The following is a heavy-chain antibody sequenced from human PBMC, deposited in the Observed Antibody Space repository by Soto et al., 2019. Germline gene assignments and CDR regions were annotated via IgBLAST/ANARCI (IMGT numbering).Heavy chain of an antibody. D-gene: IGHD2-15*01. CDR3: ANTAVVAPSKLRLDY. V-gene: IGHV2-5*02. CDR2: IYWDDDK. J-gene: IGHJ4*02. Sequence: SGPTLVNPTQTLTLTCTFSGFSLSTSGLGVGGIRQPPGKALEWLALIYWDDDKRYSPSLKSRLTITKDTSKNQVVLTMTNMDHVDTATHYCANTAVVAPSKLRLDYWGPGTLVTLSS. CDR1: GFSLSTSGLG.